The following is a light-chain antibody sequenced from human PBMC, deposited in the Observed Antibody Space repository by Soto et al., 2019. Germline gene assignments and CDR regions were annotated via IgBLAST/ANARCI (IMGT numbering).Light chain of an antibody. CDR1: QSVSSS. V-gene: IGKV3-15*01. Sequence: EIVMTQSPVTLSVSPGERATLSCRASQSVSSSLAWYQQKPGQAPRLLIYGASTRATGVPARFSGSGSGTEFTLTISSLQSEDVAVYYCQQYNNWWTFGQGTKVEIK. CDR3: QQYNNWWT. CDR2: GAS. J-gene: IGKJ1*01.